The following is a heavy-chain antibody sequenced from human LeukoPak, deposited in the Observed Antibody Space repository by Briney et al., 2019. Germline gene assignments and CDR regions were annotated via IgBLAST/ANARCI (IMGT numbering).Heavy chain of an antibody. CDR2: IIPILGIA. CDR3: ARDRYCGGDCYNLVAHWYFDL. Sequence: GASVTVSCKASGGTFSSYAISWVRQAPGQGLEWMGRIIPILGIANYAQKFQGRVTITADKSTSTAYMELSSLRSEDTAVYYCARDRYCGGDCYNLVAHWYFDLWGRGTLVTVSS. D-gene: IGHD2-21*02. V-gene: IGHV1-69*04. CDR1: GGTFSSYA. J-gene: IGHJ2*01.